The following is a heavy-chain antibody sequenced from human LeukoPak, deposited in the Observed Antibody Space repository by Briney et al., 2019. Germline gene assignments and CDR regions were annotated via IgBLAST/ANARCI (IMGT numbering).Heavy chain of an antibody. Sequence: SETLSLTCTVSGGSISTSSYYWGWIRQPPGKGLEWIGSIYLTQSTYYNPSLNSRATISVDTSKNQFSLKLTSVTAADTAVYYCARDLLRITIFGVVIIPADYWGQGTLVTVSS. D-gene: IGHD3-3*01. J-gene: IGHJ4*02. V-gene: IGHV4-39*07. CDR2: IYLTQST. CDR3: ARDLLRITIFGVVIIPADY. CDR1: GGSISTSSYY.